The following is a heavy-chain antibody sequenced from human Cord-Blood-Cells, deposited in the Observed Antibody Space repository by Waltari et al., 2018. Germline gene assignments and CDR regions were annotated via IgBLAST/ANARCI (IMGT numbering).Heavy chain of an antibody. CDR1: GGTFSSYS. CDR3: ASWVRSSSWYFDY. Sequence: QVQLVQSGAEVKKPGSSAKVACRASGGTFSSYSISWVRQAPGHGLEWMGGIIPIFGTANYAQKFQGRVTITADKSTSTAYMELSSLRSEDTAVYYCASWVRSSSWYFDYWGQGTLVTVSS. J-gene: IGHJ4*02. CDR2: IIPIFGTA. D-gene: IGHD6-13*01. V-gene: IGHV1-69*06.